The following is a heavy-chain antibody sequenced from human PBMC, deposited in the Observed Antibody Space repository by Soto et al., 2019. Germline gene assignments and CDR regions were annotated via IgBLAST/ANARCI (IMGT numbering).Heavy chain of an antibody. CDR2: IIPIFGTA. D-gene: IGHD2-2*01. CDR3: ARNLVVVPAATYYDYYGMDV. V-gene: IGHV1-69*01. J-gene: IGHJ6*02. CDR1: GGTFSSYA. Sequence: QVQLVQSGAEVKKPGSSVKVSCKASGGTFSSYAISWVRQAPGQGLEWMGGIIPIFGTANYAQKFQGRGTITADESTSTAYMGVSSLRSEDTAVYCCARNLVVVPAATYYDYYGMDVWGQGTTVTVSS.